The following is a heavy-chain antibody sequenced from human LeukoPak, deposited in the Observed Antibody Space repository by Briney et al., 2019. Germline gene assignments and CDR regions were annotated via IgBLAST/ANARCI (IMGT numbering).Heavy chain of an antibody. CDR2: INHSGST. Sequence: PSETLSLTCAVYGGSFSGYYWSWIRQPPGKGLEWIGEINHSGSTNYNPSLKSRVTISVDTSKNQFSLKLSSVTAADTAVYYCARDLLRWGPPEYFQHWGQGTLVTVSS. D-gene: IGHD4-23*01. V-gene: IGHV4-34*01. CDR1: GGSFSGYY. CDR3: ARDLLRWGPPEYFQH. J-gene: IGHJ1*01.